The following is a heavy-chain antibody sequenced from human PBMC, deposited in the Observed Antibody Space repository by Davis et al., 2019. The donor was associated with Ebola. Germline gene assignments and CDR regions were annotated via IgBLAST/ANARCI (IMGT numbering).Heavy chain of an antibody. CDR2: INHSGST. D-gene: IGHD6-19*01. CDR3: ARGEIAVAGTSNWFDP. CDR1: GGSFSGYY. J-gene: IGHJ5*02. V-gene: IGHV4-34*01. Sequence: PSETLSLTCAVYGGSFSGYYWSWIRQPPGKGLEWIGEINHSGSTNYNPSLKSRVTISVDTSKNQFSLKLSSVTAADTAVYYCARGEIAVAGTSNWFDPWGQGTLVTVSS.